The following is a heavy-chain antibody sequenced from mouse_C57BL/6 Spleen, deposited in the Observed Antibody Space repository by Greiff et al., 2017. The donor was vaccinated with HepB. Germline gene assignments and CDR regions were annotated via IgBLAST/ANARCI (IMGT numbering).Heavy chain of an antibody. V-gene: IGHV6-3*01. J-gene: IGHJ4*01. CDR2: IRLKSDNYAT. CDR3: QMGLRRYAMDY. Sequence: EVQLQESGGGLVQPGGSMKLSCVASGFTFSNYWMNWVRQSPEKGLEWVAQIRLKSDNYATHYAESVKGRFTISRDDSKSSVYLQMNNLRAEDTGIYYCQMGLRRYAMDYWGQGTSVTVSS. D-gene: IGHD2-4*01. CDR1: GFTFSNYW.